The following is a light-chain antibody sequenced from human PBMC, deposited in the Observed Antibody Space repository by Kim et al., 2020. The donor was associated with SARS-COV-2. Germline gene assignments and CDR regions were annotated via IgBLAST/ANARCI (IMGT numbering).Light chain of an antibody. Sequence: SYELTQPPSVSVSPGQTASITCSGDKLGDKYACWYQQKPGQSPVLVIYQNSKRPSGIPERFSGSKSGHTATLTISGTQAMDEADYYCQTWDSSTVVFGTG. V-gene: IGLV3-1*01. CDR1: KLGDKY. CDR3: QTWDSSTVV. CDR2: QNS. J-gene: IGLJ1*01.